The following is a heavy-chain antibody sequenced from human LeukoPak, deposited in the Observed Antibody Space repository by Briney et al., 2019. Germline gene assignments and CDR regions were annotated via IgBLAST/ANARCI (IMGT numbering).Heavy chain of an antibody. CDR1: GYTFTGYY. CDR3: ALPGSGSYYRGGWFDP. CDR2: INPNSGGT. D-gene: IGHD3-10*01. J-gene: IGHJ5*02. V-gene: IGHV1-2*02. Sequence: ASVKVSCKASGYTFTGYYMHWVRQAPGQGLEWMGWINPNSGGTNYAQKFQGRVTMTRDTSISTAYMELSRLRSDDTAVYYCALPGSGSYYRGGWFDPWGQGTLVTVSS.